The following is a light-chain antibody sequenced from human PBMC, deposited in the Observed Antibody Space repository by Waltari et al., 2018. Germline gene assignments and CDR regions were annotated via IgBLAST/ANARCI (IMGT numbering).Light chain of an antibody. J-gene: IGLJ3*02. CDR2: EVT. V-gene: IGLV2-23*02. CDR3: SSFESSRTWV. CDR1: SADIGRYNL. Sequence: QSALPPPASVSGSPGQSITISCSGPSADIGRYNLVAWYQQLPGNAPKLVIYEVTERPSELSNRFSGSKSGNTASLTISGLQAEDEADYYCSSFESSRTWVFGGGTKLTVL.